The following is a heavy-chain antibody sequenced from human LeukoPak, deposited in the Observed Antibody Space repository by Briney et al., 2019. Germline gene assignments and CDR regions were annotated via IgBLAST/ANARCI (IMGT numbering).Heavy chain of an antibody. J-gene: IGHJ4*02. V-gene: IGHV1-2*02. CDR1: GYTFSDYY. Sequence: ASVKVSCKASGYTFSDYYMHWVRQAPGQELEWMGWINPNSGGTNYAQKFQGRVTMTRDTSITTGYMELSRLRSDDTAVYYCARVRGGNNYHFDYWGQGTLVTVSS. D-gene: IGHD1-26*01. CDR2: INPNSGGT. CDR3: ARVRGGNNYHFDY.